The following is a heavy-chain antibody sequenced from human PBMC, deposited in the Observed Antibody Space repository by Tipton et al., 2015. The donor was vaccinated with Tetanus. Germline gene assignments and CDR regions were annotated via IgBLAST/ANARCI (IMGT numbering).Heavy chain of an antibody. D-gene: IGHD3-22*01. CDR2: IYQTDST. CDR1: GGLITTGGYS. CDR3: VRELISWTVVFINGFDQ. J-gene: IGHJ4*02. Sequence: TLSLTCTVSGGLITTGGYSWGWIRQPPGQGLEWLGYIYQTDSTYYNPSVRSRLTLSLQRSKNQVSLKLNSITAADTAVYYCVRELISWTVVFINGFDQWGQGTLVTVSS. V-gene: IGHV4-30-2*01.